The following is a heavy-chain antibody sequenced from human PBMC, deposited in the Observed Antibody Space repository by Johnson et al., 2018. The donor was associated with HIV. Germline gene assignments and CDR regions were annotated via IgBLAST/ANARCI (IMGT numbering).Heavy chain of an antibody. J-gene: IGHJ3*02. CDR3: ARACRDGYTCDAFDI. CDR2: LFSGGTT. CDR1: GFTFSSYG. V-gene: IGHV3-66*01. D-gene: IGHD5-24*01. Sequence: VQLVESGGGVVQPGGSLRLSCAASGFTFSSYGMSWVRQAPGKGLEWVSVLFSGGTTYYADSVKGRFTISRDNSKNTLYLQMNSLRAEDTAVYYCARACRDGYTCDAFDILGQGTMVTVSS.